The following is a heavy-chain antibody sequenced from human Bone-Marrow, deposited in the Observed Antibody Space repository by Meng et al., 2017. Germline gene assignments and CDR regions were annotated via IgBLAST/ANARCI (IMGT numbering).Heavy chain of an antibody. CDR1: GFTFSDYY. CDR3: ARAHYGSTWGRIDY. CDR2: ITNSGSTI. J-gene: IGHJ4*02. D-gene: IGHD6-13*01. V-gene: IGHV3-11*01. Sequence: VQLVESGGGLVKPGGSLRLSCAASGFTFSDYYMTWIRQAPGKGLEWVSYITNSGSTIYYADSVKGRFTISRDSAKNSLYLQMNSLRDEDTAVYYCARAHYGSTWGRIDYWGQGTLVTVSS.